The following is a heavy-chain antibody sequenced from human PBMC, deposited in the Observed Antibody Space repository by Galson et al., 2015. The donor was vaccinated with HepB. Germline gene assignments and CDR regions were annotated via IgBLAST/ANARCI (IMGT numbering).Heavy chain of an antibody. CDR1: RFTFSSYW. CDR2: IRSKANSYAT. CDR3: TSIVWDSHGRKYSGSYYYSMDV. Sequence: SLRLSCAASRFTFSSYWMSWVRQAPGKGLEWVGRIRSKANSYATAYAASVKGRFTISRDDSKNTAYLQMNSLKTEDTAVYYCTSIVWDSHGRKYSGSYYYSMDVWGQGTTVTVSS. V-gene: IGHV3-73*01. J-gene: IGHJ6*02. D-gene: IGHD1-26*01.